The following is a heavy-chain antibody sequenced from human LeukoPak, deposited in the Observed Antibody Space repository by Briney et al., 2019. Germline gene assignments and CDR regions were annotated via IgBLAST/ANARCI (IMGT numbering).Heavy chain of an antibody. Sequence: GGYLRLSCAASGFTFSSYAMSWVRQAPGKGLEWVSAISGSGGSTYYADSVKGRFTISRDNSKNTLYLQMNSLRAEDTAVYYCAKNIIVVVAATLDYWGQGTLVTVSS. CDR2: ISGSGGST. J-gene: IGHJ4*02. CDR1: GFTFSSYA. V-gene: IGHV3-23*01. CDR3: AKNIIVVVAATLDY. D-gene: IGHD2-15*01.